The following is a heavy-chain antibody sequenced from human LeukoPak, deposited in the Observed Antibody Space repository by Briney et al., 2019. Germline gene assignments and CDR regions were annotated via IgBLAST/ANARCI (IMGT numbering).Heavy chain of an antibody. D-gene: IGHD1-1*01. CDR1: GFTFSRYW. V-gene: IGHV3-74*01. CDR2: IKGDESST. J-gene: IGHJ4*02. CDR3: AREQLVFSLGL. Sequence: TGGSLRLSCAASGFTFSRYWMHWVRQVPGKGLVWVSRIKGDESSTNYADSVKGRFTISRDNAKNTLYLRMNSLRVEDTGVYYCAREQLVFSLGLWGQGTLVTVSS.